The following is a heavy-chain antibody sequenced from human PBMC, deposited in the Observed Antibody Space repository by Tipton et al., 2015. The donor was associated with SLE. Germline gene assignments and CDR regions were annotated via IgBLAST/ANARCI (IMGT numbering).Heavy chain of an antibody. D-gene: IGHD1-26*01. CDR3: ARVPVGSSLREDTFDY. Sequence: TLSLTCAVYGGSFSGYRWSWIRHPPGKGLEWIGDVNLSGSTNYNPSLKSRVIISVDTSKNQFSLKLSSVTAADTAVYYCARVPVGSSLREDTFDYWGRGTLVTVSS. CDR1: GGSFSGYR. CDR2: VNLSGST. J-gene: IGHJ4*02. V-gene: IGHV4-34*01.